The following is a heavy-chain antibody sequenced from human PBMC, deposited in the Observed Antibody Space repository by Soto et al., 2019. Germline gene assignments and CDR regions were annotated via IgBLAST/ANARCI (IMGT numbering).Heavy chain of an antibody. D-gene: IGHD3-10*01. J-gene: IGHJ6*02. Sequence: GESLKSSCKGAGYSITSYCISWVRQIPGKGLEWMGRGVHSDSYNNYSPSFQGHVTMSADKAISTAYLQWSSLKASGTGMYYCARGGGVIISSYYYYGMDVWGQGTTVTVSS. V-gene: IGHV5-10-1*01. CDR2: GVHSDSYN. CDR1: GYSITSYC. CDR3: ARGGGVIISSYYYYGMDV.